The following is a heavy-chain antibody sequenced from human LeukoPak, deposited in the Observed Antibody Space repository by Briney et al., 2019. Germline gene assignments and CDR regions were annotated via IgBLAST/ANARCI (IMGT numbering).Heavy chain of an antibody. Sequence: GGSLRLSCAASGFTLSDYYMSWIRQAPGKGLEWVYYISSSSSYTNYADSVKGRFTISRDNAKNSLYLQMNGLRAEDTAVYYCARDLRYSSSWYPPEPLWDAFDIWGQGTMVTVSS. V-gene: IGHV3-11*05. CDR1: GFTLSDYY. CDR2: ISSSSSYT. D-gene: IGHD6-13*01. CDR3: ARDLRYSSSWYPPEPLWDAFDI. J-gene: IGHJ3*02.